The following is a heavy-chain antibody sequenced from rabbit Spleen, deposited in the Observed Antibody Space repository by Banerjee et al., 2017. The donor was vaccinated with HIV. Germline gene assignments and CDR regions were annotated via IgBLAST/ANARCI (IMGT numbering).Heavy chain of an antibody. CDR1: GFSFSSSYY. V-gene: IGHV1S40*01. CDR3: ARAIVPWLGLTRLDL. CDR2: IYAAKGST. J-gene: IGHJ3*01. Sequence: QSLEESGGDLVKPGASLTLTCTASGFSFSSSYYMCWVRQAPGKGLEWIGIIYAAKGSTDYASWVNGRFTISSDNARTTVDLKMTSLTAADTATYFCARAIVPWLGLTRLDLWGPGTLVTVS. D-gene: IGHD4-1*01.